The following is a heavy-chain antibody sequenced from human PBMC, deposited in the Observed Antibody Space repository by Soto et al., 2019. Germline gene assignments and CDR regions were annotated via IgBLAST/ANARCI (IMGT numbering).Heavy chain of an antibody. D-gene: IGHD1-26*01. CDR1: GYTFTGYY. V-gene: IGHV1-2*02. CDR2: INPNSGGT. CDR3: ARDGIVGNWFDP. Sequence: ASVKVSCKTSGYTFTGYYMHWVRQAPGQGLEWMGWINPNSGGTNYAQKFQGRVTMTRDTSISTAYMELSRLRSDDTAVYYCARDGIVGNWFDPWGQGTLVTVSS. J-gene: IGHJ5*02.